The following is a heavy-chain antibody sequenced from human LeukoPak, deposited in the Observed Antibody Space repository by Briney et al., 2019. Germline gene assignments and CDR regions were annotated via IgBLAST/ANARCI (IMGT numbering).Heavy chain of an antibody. CDR1: GYSISSGYY. D-gene: IGHD3-3*01. Sequence: KTSETLSLTCTVSGYSISSGYYWGWIRQPPGRELEWIASIYYRGSTHYNPSLASLKSRVTISGDTSKNQFSLKLSSVTAADTAVYYCARGVSYDFWRRGYYYYMDVWGKGTTVTVSS. V-gene: IGHV4-38-2*02. CDR3: ARGVSYDFWRRGYYYYMDV. J-gene: IGHJ6*03. CDR2: IYYRGST.